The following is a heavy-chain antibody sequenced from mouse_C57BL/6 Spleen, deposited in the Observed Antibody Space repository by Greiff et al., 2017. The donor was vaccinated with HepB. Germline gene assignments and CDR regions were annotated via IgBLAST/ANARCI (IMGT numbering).Heavy chain of an antibody. V-gene: IGHV1-61*01. CDR1: GYTFTSYW. J-gene: IGHJ3*01. D-gene: IGHD2-3*01. CDR2: IYPSDSET. CDR3: ARNRGGYYGAY. Sequence: VQLQQPGAELVRPGSSVKLSCKASGYTFTSYWMDWVKQRPGQGLEWIGNIYPSDSETHYNQKFKDKATLTVDKSSSTAYMQLSSLTSEDAAVYYCARNRGGYYGAYWGQGTLVTVSA.